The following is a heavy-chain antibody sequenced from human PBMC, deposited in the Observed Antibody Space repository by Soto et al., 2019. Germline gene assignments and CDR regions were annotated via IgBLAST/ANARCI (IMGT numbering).Heavy chain of an antibody. V-gene: IGHV1-46*03. Sequence: QVQVVQSGAEVKKPGASVKISCKASGYRFTSYYMHWVRQAPGQGLEWMGIINPNSGITNYAQNFQGRVTMTRDTSTSTVYVELSSLKSEDTAVYYCARSRGAAAGITWFDPWGQGTLVTVSS. J-gene: IGHJ5*02. CDR1: GYRFTSYY. CDR3: ARSRGAAAGITWFDP. CDR2: INPNSGIT. D-gene: IGHD6-13*01.